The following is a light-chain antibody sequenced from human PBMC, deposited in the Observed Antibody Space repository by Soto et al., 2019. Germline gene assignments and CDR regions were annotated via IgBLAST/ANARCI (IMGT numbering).Light chain of an antibody. CDR2: EVS. J-gene: IGLJ1*01. CDR3: SSCAGSNNYV. Sequence: QSVLTQPPSASGSPGQSVTISCTGTSSDVGGYNYVSWYQQHPGKAPKLMTYEVSKRPSGVPDRFSGSKSGNTASLTVSGLQAEDEADYYCSSCAGSNNYVFGTGTKVTVL. CDR1: SSDVGGYNY. V-gene: IGLV2-8*01.